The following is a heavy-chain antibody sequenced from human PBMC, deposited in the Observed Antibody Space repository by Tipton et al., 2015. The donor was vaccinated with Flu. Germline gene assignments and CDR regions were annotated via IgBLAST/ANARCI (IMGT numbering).Heavy chain of an antibody. CDR2: VSRTGST. CDR1: GDSISSDFY. V-gene: IGHV4-38-2*01. D-gene: IGHD4-11*01. Sequence: TLSLTCAVSGDSISSDFYWAWIRQFPGKGLEWIGTVSRTGSTIYNPSLKSRVTISIDTSKNQFSLNMRSVTAADMAVYYCARRDYSNYVSDPKSWFDSWGQGALVTVPS. CDR3: ARRDYSNYVSDPKSWFDS. J-gene: IGHJ5*01.